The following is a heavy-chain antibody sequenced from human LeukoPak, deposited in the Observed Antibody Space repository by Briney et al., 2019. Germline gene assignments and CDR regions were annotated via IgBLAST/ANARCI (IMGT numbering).Heavy chain of an antibody. CDR1: GYSFTSYW. Sequence: GESLKISCKGSGYSFTSYWIGWVRQMPGKGLEWMGIIYPGGFDTRYSPSFQGQVTISADKSISTAYLQWSSLKASDTAMYYCARWENYDYVWGSYRLADWGQGTLVTVSS. CDR2: IYPGGFDT. D-gene: IGHD3-16*02. CDR3: ARWENYDYVWGSYRLAD. V-gene: IGHV5-51*01. J-gene: IGHJ4*02.